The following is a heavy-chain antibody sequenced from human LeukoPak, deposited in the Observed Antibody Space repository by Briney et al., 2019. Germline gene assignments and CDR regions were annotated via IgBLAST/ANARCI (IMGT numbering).Heavy chain of an antibody. V-gene: IGHV3-30*02. CDR1: GFTFSSYG. Sequence: RGSLRLSCAASGFTFSSYGMHWVRQAPGKGLEWVAFIRYDGSNKYYADSVKGRFTISRDNSKNTLYLQMNSLRAEDTAVYYCASLRTLAAAGPGDAFDIWGQGTMVTVSS. CDR3: ASLRTLAAAGPGDAFDI. CDR2: IRYDGSNK. D-gene: IGHD6-13*01. J-gene: IGHJ3*02.